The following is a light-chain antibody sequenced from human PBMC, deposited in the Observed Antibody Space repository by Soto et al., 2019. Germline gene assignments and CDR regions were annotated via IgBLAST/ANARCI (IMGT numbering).Light chain of an antibody. CDR3: SSYTSSSTLV. J-gene: IGLJ2*01. Sequence: QSVLTQPASVSGSPGQSITISCTGTSSDVGGYNYVSWYQQHPGKAPKVMIYDVSKRPSGVSNRFSGSKSGNTASLTISGLQAEDEADYYCSSYTSSSTLVFGGGTKLTVL. CDR1: SSDVGGYNY. CDR2: DVS. V-gene: IGLV2-14*01.